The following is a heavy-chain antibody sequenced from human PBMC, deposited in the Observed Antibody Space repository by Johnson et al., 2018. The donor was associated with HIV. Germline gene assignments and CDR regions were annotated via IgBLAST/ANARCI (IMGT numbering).Heavy chain of an antibody. Sequence: QVQLMESGGGLIQPGGSLRLSCTASGFTFSSYAMHWVRQAPGKGLEWVAVISYDGSNKYYADSVKGRFTISRDNSKNTLYLQMNSLRAEDTAVYYCAKIGDTAMVTGAFDIWGQGTMVTVSS. V-gene: IGHV3-30*18. J-gene: IGHJ3*02. CDR1: GFTFSSYA. D-gene: IGHD5-18*01. CDR2: ISYDGSNK. CDR3: AKIGDTAMVTGAFDI.